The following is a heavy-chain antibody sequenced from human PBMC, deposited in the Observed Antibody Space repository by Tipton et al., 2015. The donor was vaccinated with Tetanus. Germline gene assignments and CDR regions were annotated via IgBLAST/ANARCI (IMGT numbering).Heavy chain of an antibody. CDR2: ITGSTGST. CDR1: GFTFSNYA. CDR3: AKTASNSGGSTNY. V-gene: IGHV3-23*01. D-gene: IGHD4-23*01. J-gene: IGHJ4*02. Sequence: SGFTFSNYAMSWVRQAPGKGLEWVSTITGSTGSTYYADSVKGRFTISRDNSKNTLYLQMNSLRAGDTAVYYCAKTASNSGGSTNYWGQGTQVTVSS.